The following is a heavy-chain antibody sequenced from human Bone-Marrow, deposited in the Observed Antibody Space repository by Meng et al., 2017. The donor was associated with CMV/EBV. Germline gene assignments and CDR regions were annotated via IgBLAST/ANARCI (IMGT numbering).Heavy chain of an antibody. J-gene: IGHJ4*02. D-gene: IGHD1-26*01. CDR2: INPNSGGT. V-gene: IGHV1-2*02. CDR3: ARDQEVGATLTYYDY. CDR1: GYTFTGYY. Sequence: ASVKVSCKASGYTFTGYYMHWVRQAPGQGLEWMGWINPNSGGTNYAQKFQGRVTMTRDTSISTAYVELSRLRSDDTAVYYCARDQEVGATLTYYDYWGQGTLVTVSS.